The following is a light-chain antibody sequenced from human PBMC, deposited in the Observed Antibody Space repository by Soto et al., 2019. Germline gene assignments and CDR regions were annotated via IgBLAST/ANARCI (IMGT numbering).Light chain of an antibody. CDR3: QQCNNWPLT. CDR2: DAS. V-gene: IGKV3-11*01. CDR1: QSVSTC. J-gene: IGKJ4*01. Sequence: EIVLTHSPGTLSLSPWERATLSFSASQSVSTCLAWYQQKPGQAPRLLIYDASNRATGIPARFSGSGSGTDFTLTVSNLESEDFAVYYCQQCNNWPLTFGGGTKVDIK.